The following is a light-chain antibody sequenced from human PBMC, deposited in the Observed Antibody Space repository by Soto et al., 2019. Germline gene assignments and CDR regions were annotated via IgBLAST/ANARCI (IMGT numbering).Light chain of an antibody. J-gene: IGKJ5*01. CDR3: QQRGSWPPT. CDR2: DTS. V-gene: IGKV3-11*01. Sequence: EVVLTQSPATLSLSPGASATLSCSADQSVSGFLGWYQQKLGRAPRLLIHDTSNRATGVPARFSGSGSGTDFTLTSSSLEPEDFGVYYCQQRGSWPPTFGQGTRLEI. CDR1: QSVSGF.